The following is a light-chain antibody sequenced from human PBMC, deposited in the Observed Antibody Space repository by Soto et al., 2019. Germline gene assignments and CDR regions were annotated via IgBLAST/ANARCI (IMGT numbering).Light chain of an antibody. V-gene: IGKV1-17*01. CDR2: STS. Sequence: DIQLTQSPSSLSASVGDRVTMSFRASQFIGNPYIGWYQQRVGRPPKRLIYSTSALQSGVPWRFSGSGSGTEFSLTISSLQLGDSATYYCLQYWDYSWTFGQGTKVDIK. CDR3: LQYWDYSWT. J-gene: IGKJ1*01. CDR1: QFIGNP.